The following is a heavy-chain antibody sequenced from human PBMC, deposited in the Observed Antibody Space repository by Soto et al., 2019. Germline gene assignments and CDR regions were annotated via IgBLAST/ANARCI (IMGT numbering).Heavy chain of an antibody. CDR1: GFTFSSYA. J-gene: IGHJ6*02. V-gene: IGHV3-23*01. CDR2: ISGSGGST. CDR3: AKDRYNGYDSPPGAYGMDV. Sequence: PGGSLRLSCAASGFTFSSYAMSWVRQAPGKGLEWVSAISGSGGSTYYADSVKGRFTISRDNSKNTLYLQMNSLRAEDTAVYYCAKDRYNGYDSPPGAYGMDVWGQGTTVTVSS. D-gene: IGHD5-12*01.